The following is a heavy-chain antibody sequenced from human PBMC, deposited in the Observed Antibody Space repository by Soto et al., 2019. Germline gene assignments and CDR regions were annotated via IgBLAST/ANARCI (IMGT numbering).Heavy chain of an antibody. Sequence: EVQLVQSGAEVKKPGESLRISCKASGYGFTTYWITWVRQMPGKGLEWMGRIDPSDSYTNYSPSFEGHVSISTEKSSSTAYLQWGSLKASDTAIYYCARNLVLVPGAAMRYYGLDVWGQGTTVTVSS. CDR3: ARNLVLVPGAAMRYYGLDV. CDR2: IDPSDSYT. V-gene: IGHV5-10-1*03. D-gene: IGHD2-2*01. CDR1: GYGFTTYW. J-gene: IGHJ6*02.